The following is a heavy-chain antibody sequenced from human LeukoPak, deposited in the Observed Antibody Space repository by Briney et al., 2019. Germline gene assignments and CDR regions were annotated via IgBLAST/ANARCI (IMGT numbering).Heavy chain of an antibody. CDR3: AKAREDEWLLLDDY. J-gene: IGHJ4*02. Sequence: GGSLRLSCAASGFTFSSYGMHWVRQAPGKGLEWVAVISYDGSNKYYADSVKGRFTISGDNSKNTLYLQMNSLRAEDTAVYYCAKAREDEWLLLDDYWGQGTLVTVSS. CDR2: ISYDGSNK. CDR1: GFTFSSYG. D-gene: IGHD3-22*01. V-gene: IGHV3-30*18.